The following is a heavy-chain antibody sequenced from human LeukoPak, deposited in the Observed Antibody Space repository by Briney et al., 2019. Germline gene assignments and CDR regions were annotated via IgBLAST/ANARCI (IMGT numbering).Heavy chain of an antibody. Sequence: TSETLSLTCAVYGGSFSGYYWSWIRQPPGKGVEWIGEINHSGSTNYNPSLKSRVTISVDTSKNQFSLKLSSVTAADTAVYYCARGYSSGWYPSASHWFDPWGQGTLVTVSS. CDR3: ARGYSSGWYPSASHWFDP. CDR1: GGSFSGYY. V-gene: IGHV4-34*01. D-gene: IGHD6-19*01. CDR2: INHSGST. J-gene: IGHJ5*02.